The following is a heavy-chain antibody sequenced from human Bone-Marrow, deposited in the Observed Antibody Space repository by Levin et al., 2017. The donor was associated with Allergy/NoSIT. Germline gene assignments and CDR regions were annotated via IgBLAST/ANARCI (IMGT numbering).Heavy chain of an antibody. V-gene: IGHV3-30*18. Sequence: GGSLRLSCAASGFTFSSYGMHWVRQAPGKGLEWVAVISYDGSNKYYADSVKGRFTISRDNSKNTLYLQMNSLRAEDTAVYYCAKDRNDDAFDIWGQGTMVTVSS. CDR1: GFTFSSYG. D-gene: IGHD1-1*01. CDR2: ISYDGSNK. J-gene: IGHJ3*02. CDR3: AKDRNDDAFDI.